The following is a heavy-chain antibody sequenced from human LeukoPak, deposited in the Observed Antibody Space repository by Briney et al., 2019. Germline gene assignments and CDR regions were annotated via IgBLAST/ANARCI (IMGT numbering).Heavy chain of an antibody. CDR3: AAYFDY. J-gene: IGHJ4*02. CDR2: ISGSGGGT. CDR1: GFTFSTYA. V-gene: IGHV3-23*01. Sequence: PGGSLRLSCAASGFTFSTYAMNWVRQAPGKGVEWVSGISGSGGGTYYADSVKGRVTISRDNSKTTLYLEMNSLRAEDTAVYYCAAYFDYWGQETLVTVSS.